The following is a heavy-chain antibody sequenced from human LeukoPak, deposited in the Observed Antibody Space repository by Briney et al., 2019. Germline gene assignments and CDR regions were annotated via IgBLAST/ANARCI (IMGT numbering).Heavy chain of an antibody. Sequence: PSETLSLTCAVYGGSFSGYYWSWIRQPPGKGLEWIGEINHSGSTNYNPSLKSRVTISVDTSKNQFSLKLSSVTAADTAVYYCARHFSDYYDSSGYYALGYWGQGTLVTVSS. CDR1: GGSFSGYY. CDR2: INHSGST. J-gene: IGHJ4*02. V-gene: IGHV4-34*01. D-gene: IGHD3-22*01. CDR3: ARHFSDYYDSSGYYALGY.